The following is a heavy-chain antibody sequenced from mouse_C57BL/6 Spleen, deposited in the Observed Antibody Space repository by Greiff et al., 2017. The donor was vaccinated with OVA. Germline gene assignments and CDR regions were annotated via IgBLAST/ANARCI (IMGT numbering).Heavy chain of an antibody. CDR3: ARSDSNRDYFDY. CDR2: IYPGDGDT. D-gene: IGHD2-5*01. Sequence: QVQLKESGPELVKPGASVKISCKASGYAFSSSWMNWVKQRPGKGLEWIGRIYPGDGDTNYNGKFKGKATLTADKSSSTAYMQHSRLTSEDSAVYFCARSDSNRDYFDYWGQGTTLTVSS. CDR1: GYAFSSSW. J-gene: IGHJ2*01. V-gene: IGHV1-82*01.